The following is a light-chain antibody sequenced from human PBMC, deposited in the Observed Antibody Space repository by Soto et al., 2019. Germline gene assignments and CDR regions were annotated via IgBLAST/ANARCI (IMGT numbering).Light chain of an antibody. CDR1: SSDVGGYNY. CDR3: SSYSTSSPLVV. CDR2: DVN. V-gene: IGLV2-14*01. J-gene: IGLJ2*01. Sequence: QSALTQPASVSGSPGQSITISCIGTSSDVGGYNYVSWYQQSPGTVPKLMIYDVNNRPSGVSNRFSGSKSGNTASLTISGLQAEDEADYYGSSYSTSSPLVVFGGGTKVTVL.